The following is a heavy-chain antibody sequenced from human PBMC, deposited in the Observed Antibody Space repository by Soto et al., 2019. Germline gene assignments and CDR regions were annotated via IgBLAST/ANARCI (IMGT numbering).Heavy chain of an antibody. Sequence: QVQLVQSGAEVKKPGASVKVSCKASGYTFTAYSLHWVRQAPGQGIEWMGWINPNTGGTNYERKFQGRVTMTRDTSISTAYMDLSRLRSDDTAVYYCASVSVAGRGYYFDYWGQGTLVTVSS. D-gene: IGHD6-19*01. V-gene: IGHV1-2*02. CDR3: ASVSVAGRGYYFDY. CDR1: GYTFTAYS. CDR2: INPNTGGT. J-gene: IGHJ4*02.